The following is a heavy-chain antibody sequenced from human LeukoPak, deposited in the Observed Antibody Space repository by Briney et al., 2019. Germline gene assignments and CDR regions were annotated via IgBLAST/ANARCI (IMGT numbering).Heavy chain of an antibody. CDR3: ARAGFTFSDYFGSFFDY. J-gene: IGHJ4*02. CDR1: GFTFSSYS. Sequence: PGGSLRLSCAASGFTFSSYSMNWVRQAPVKGLEWVSHISSSSSTIYYADSVKGRFTISRDNAKNSLYLQMNSLRAEDTAVYYCARAGFTFSDYFGSFFDYWGQGTLVTVSS. D-gene: IGHD3-10*01. CDR2: ISSSSSTI. V-gene: IGHV3-48*01.